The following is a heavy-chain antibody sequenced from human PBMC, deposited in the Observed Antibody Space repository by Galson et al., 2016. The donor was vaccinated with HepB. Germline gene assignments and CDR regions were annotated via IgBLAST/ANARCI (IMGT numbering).Heavy chain of an antibody. CDR1: GGSISTKNW. J-gene: IGHJ5*02. Sequence: EPLSLTCTVSGGSISTKNWWSWVRQPPGKGLEWIGEVYHDRSPNYNPSLKSRLTISVDKSKNQFSLKLTSVTAADTAVYYCASVCGGGSCHSHWFGPWGQGTLVTVSS. CDR2: VYHDRSP. CDR3: ASVCGGGSCHSHWFGP. V-gene: IGHV4-4*02. D-gene: IGHD2-15*01.